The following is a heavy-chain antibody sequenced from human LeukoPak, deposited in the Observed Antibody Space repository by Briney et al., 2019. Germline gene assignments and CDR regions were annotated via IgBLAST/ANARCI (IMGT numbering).Heavy chain of an antibody. D-gene: IGHD2-15*01. CDR3: SRDNSVEDTAWWFDP. J-gene: IGHJ5*02. V-gene: IGHV1-46*01. Sequence: AAVKDSCKASGYTFTRYYMHWVRPAPGQGLEWMGIINPSGGSTSYAQKFQGRVTMTKDMSTCTDYMELSSLRCGDTAVYYCSRDNSVEDTAWWFDPWGQGTLVSVSS. CDR1: GYTFTRYY. CDR2: INPSGGST.